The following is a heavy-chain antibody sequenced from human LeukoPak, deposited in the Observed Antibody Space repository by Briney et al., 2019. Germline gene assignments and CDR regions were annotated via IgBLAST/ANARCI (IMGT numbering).Heavy chain of an antibody. Sequence: GGSLRLSCAASGFTFSSYAMHWVRQAPGKGLEWVSGINWNGGSTGYADSVKGRFTISRDNAKNSLYLQMNSLRAEDTALYHCARGPSGSYYGEGYLQHWGQGTLVTVSS. V-gene: IGHV3-20*01. J-gene: IGHJ1*01. CDR2: INWNGGST. CDR1: GFTFSSYA. D-gene: IGHD1-26*01. CDR3: ARGPSGSYYGEGYLQH.